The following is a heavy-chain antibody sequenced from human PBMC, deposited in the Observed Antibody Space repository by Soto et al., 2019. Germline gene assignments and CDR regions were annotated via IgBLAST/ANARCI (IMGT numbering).Heavy chain of an antibody. V-gene: IGHV1-46*01. D-gene: IGHD1-7*01. CDR2: INPSGGST. J-gene: IGHJ5*01. CDR3: AKADVISEKLLVYHKFDS. Sequence: ASVKVSCKASGYTFTSYYMHWVRQAPGQGLEWMGIINPSGGSTSYAQKFQGRVTMTRDTSTSTVYMELSSLRSEDTAVYYCAKADVISEKLLVYHKFDSSGQATLVTVSS. CDR1: GYTFTSYY.